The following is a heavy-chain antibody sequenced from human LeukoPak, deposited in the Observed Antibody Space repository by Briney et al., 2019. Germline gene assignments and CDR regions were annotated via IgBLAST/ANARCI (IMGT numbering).Heavy chain of an antibody. J-gene: IGHJ6*03. CDR3: ARDSSPVGSSSWYYGLVYYYYMDV. CDR1: GFTFSSYE. Sequence: GGSLRLSCAASGFTFSSYEMNWVRQAPGKGLEWVSYISSSGSTIYYADSVKGRFTISRDNAKNSLYLQMNSLRAEDTAVYYCARDSSPVGSSSWYYGLVYYYYMDVWGKGTTVTISS. D-gene: IGHD6-13*01. CDR2: ISSSGSTI. V-gene: IGHV3-48*03.